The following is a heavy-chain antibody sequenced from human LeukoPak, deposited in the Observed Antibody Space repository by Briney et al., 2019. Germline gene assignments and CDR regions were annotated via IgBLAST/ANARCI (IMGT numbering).Heavy chain of an antibody. CDR1: GGSISSDGYY. V-gene: IGHV4-30-2*01. CDR2: IYHSGST. Sequence: PSETLSLTCDVSGGSISSDGYYWSWIRQPPGKGLEWIGYIYHSGSTHYNPSLKSRVTISVDRSKNQFSLKLNSVIATDTAVYFCVRHVVPWGYCTSSTCNQLDPWGQGSLVTVSS. J-gene: IGHJ5*02. D-gene: IGHD2/OR15-2a*01. CDR3: VRHVVPWGYCTSSTCNQLDP.